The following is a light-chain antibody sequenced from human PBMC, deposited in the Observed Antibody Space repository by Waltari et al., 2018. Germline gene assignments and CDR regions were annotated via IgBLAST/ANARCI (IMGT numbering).Light chain of an antibody. CDR3: QQYYHIPVT. Sequence: DIVMTQSPDFLAVSLGERATINCKSSQSVSYSSNNKNYLAWYQQKPGQPPKLLIYWASTRESGVPDRFSGSGSGTDFTLTISSLQAEDVAVYYCQQYYHIPVTFGGGTKVEIK. CDR2: WAS. J-gene: IGKJ4*01. V-gene: IGKV4-1*01. CDR1: QSVSYSSNNKNY.